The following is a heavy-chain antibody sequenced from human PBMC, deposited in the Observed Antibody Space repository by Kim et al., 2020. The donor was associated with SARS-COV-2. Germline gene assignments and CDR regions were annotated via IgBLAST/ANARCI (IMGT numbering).Heavy chain of an antibody. Sequence: GGSLRLSCAASGFTFSSYAMHWVRQAPGKGLEWVAVISYDGSNKYYADSVKGRFTISRDNSKNTLYLQMNSLRAEDTAVYYCARAYCSGGSCYLFDYWGQGTLVTVSS. CDR3: ARAYCSGGSCYLFDY. D-gene: IGHD2-15*01. V-gene: IGHV3-30*04. CDR2: ISYDGSNK. CDR1: GFTFSSYA. J-gene: IGHJ4*02.